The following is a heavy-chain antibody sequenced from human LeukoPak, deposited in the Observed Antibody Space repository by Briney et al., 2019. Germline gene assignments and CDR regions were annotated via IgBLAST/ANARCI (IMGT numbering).Heavy chain of an antibody. CDR1: GFTFNSYG. CDR3: ARGGYCSSTSCYSADANFDY. CDR2: ISYDGSNK. V-gene: IGHV3-30*19. Sequence: GGSLRLSCAASGFTFNSYGMHWVRQAPGKGLEWVAVISYDGSNKYYADSVKGRFTISRDNSKNTLYLQMNSLRAEDTAVYYCARGGYCSSTSCYSADANFDYWGQGTLVTVSS. J-gene: IGHJ4*02. D-gene: IGHD2-2*02.